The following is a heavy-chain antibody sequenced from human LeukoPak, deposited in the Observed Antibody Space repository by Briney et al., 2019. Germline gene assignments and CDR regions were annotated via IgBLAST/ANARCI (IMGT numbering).Heavy chain of an antibody. CDR3: ARDPETYYYDSGDY. Sequence: GASVRVSCKASGYTLTGYYMHWVRQAPGQGLEWMGWINPNSGGTNYAQKFQGRVTMTRDTSISTAYMELSRLRSDDTAVYYCARDPETYYYDSGDYWGQGTLVTVSS. V-gene: IGHV1-2*02. CDR2: INPNSGGT. J-gene: IGHJ4*02. D-gene: IGHD3-22*01. CDR1: GYTLTGYY.